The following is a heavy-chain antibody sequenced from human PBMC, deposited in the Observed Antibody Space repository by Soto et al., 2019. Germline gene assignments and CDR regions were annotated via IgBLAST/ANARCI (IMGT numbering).Heavy chain of an antibody. J-gene: IGHJ6*02. Sequence: SDTLSLTCAFYGGSFSCYYWIWIRQPPGKGLEWIGEITQSGSTNYNPSLKSRVTISVDTSKNQFSLKLSSVTAADTAVYYCARAGGTSGYSYGYCYYGMDVWGQGTTVTVSS. CDR1: GGSFSCYY. D-gene: IGHD5-18*01. V-gene: IGHV4-34*01. CDR3: ARAGGTSGYSYGYCYYGMDV. CDR2: ITQSGST.